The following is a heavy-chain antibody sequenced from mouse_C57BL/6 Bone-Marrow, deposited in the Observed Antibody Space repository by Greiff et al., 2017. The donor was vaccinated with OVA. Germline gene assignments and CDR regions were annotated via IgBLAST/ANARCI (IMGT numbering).Heavy chain of an antibody. CDR2: IRLKSDNYAT. J-gene: IGHJ3*01. CDR1: GFTFSNYW. CDR3: TDGPWFAY. Sequence: DVKLQESGGGLVQPGGSMKLSCVASGFTFSNYWMNWVRQSPEKGLEWVAQIRLKSDNYATHYAESVKGRFTISRDDSKSSVYLQMNNLRAEDTGIYYCTDGPWFAYWGQGTLVTVSA. V-gene: IGHV6-3*01.